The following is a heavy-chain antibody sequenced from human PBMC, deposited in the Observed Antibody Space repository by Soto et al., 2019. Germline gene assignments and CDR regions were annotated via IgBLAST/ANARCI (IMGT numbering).Heavy chain of an antibody. J-gene: IGHJ4*02. V-gene: IGHV4-31*03. Sequence: PSETLSLTCTVSGGSISSGGYYWSWIRQHPGKGLEWIGYIYYSGSTNYNPSLKSRVTISVDTSKNQFSLKLSSVTAADTAVYYCARAYNWNYYYFDYWGQGTLVTVSS. CDR2: IYYSGST. CDR1: GGSISSGGYY. CDR3: ARAYNWNYYYFDY. D-gene: IGHD1-7*01.